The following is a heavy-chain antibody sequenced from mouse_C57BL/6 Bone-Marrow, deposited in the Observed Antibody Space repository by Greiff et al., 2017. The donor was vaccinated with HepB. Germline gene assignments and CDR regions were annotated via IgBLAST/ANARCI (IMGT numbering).Heavy chain of an antibody. D-gene: IGHD2-5*01. CDR3: AREGESNSTWFAY. CDR1: GYTFTSYW. CDR2: IYPFDSET. J-gene: IGHJ3*01. V-gene: IGHV1-61*01. Sequence: VQLQQPGAELVRPGSSVKLPCKASGYTFTSYWMDWVKQRPGQGLEWIGNIYPFDSETHYNQKFKDKATLTVDKSSSTAYMQLSSLTSEDSAVYYCAREGESNSTWFAYWGQGTLVTVSA.